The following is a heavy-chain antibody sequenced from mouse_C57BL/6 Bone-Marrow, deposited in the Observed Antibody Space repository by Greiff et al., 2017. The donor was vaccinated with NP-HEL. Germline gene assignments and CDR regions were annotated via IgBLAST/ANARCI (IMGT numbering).Heavy chain of an antibody. D-gene: IGHD1-1*01. CDR3: ARPYGSSPYAMDY. CDR1: GYTFTDYN. Sequence: VQLQQSGPELVKPGASVKIPCKASGYTFTDYNMDWVKQSHGKSLEWIGDINPNNGGTIYNQKFKGKATLTVDKSSSTAYMELRSLTSDDTAVYYCARPYGSSPYAMDYWGQGTSVTVSS. V-gene: IGHV1-18*01. J-gene: IGHJ4*01. CDR2: INPNNGGT.